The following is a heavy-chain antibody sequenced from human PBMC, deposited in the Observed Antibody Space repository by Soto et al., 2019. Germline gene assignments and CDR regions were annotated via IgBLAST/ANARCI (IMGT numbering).Heavy chain of an antibody. Sequence: GGSLRLSCAASGFTFSNAWMSWVRQAPGKGLEWVGRIKSKTDGGTTDYAAPVKGRFTISRDDSKNTLYLQMNSLKTEDTAVYYCTTERVLGTSDAFDIRGQGTMVTVSS. CDR1: GFTFSNAW. CDR2: IKSKTDGGTT. D-gene: IGHD3-16*01. V-gene: IGHV3-15*01. J-gene: IGHJ3*02. CDR3: TTERVLGTSDAFDI.